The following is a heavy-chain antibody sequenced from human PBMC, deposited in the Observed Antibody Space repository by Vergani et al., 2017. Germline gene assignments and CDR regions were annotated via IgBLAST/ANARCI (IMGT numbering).Heavy chain of an antibody. Sequence: QVQLQESGPGLVKPSETLSLTCTVSGGSISSYYWSWIRQPPGKGLEWIGYIYYSGSTNYIPSLKSRVTISVDTSKNQFSLKLSSVTAADTAVYYCAREVTCSSTSCYSGAFDIWGQGTMVTVSS. CDR1: GGSISSYY. CDR3: AREVTCSSTSCYSGAFDI. D-gene: IGHD2-2*01. J-gene: IGHJ3*02. CDR2: IYYSGST. V-gene: IGHV4-59*01.